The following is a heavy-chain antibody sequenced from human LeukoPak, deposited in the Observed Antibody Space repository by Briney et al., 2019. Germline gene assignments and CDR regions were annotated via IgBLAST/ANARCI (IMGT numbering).Heavy chain of an antibody. D-gene: IGHD2-2*01. CDR3: AKGFCDTTSCSSDY. CDR2: VSGSGGGT. CDR1: GFTFSSYA. Sequence: GGSLRLSCAASGFTFSSYAMNCVRLAPGKGLERVSAVSGSGGGTYYADSVKGRFTISRDNSRNTLYLQMNNLRAEDTAVYYCAKGFCDTTSCSSDYWGQGTLVTVSS. J-gene: IGHJ4*02. V-gene: IGHV3-23*01.